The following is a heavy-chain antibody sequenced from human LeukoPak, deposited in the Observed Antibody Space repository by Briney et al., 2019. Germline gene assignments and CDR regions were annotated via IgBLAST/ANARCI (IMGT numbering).Heavy chain of an antibody. CDR3: ARGSGWCDY. CDR1: GASFSSHS. D-gene: IGHD6-19*01. V-gene: IGHV4-59*11. Sequence: PSETLCLTCAVSGASFSSHSWSWFRQPPGKGLDWIGYISYTGSTNYNPSLKSRVIISRDTSKSQFSLKLSSVTAADTAVYYCARGSGWCDYWGQGSLVTVSS. J-gene: IGHJ4*02. CDR2: ISYTGST.